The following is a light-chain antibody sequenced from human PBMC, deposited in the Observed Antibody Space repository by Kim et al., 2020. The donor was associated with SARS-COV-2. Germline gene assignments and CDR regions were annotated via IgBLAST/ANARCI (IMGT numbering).Light chain of an antibody. V-gene: IGKV1-13*02. CDR2: GAS. CDR3: QQYSIYWT. CDR1: QGICSA. J-gene: IGKJ1*01. Sequence: ASVGGRVTITCRASQGICSALAWYQQKPGKAPNLLIYGASSLESAVPSRFSGTGSGTEFTLTISSVQPDDVATYYCQQYSIYWTFGQGTKVDIK.